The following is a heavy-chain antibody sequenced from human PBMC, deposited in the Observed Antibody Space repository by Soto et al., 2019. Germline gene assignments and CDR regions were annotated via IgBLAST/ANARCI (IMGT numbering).Heavy chain of an antibody. V-gene: IGHV3-11*01. J-gene: IGHJ3*02. CDR1: GFTFSSYA. CDR3: ARDDGGSSGRQAFDI. D-gene: IGHD6-19*01. Sequence: PGGSLRLSCAASGFTFSSYAMSWIRQAPGKGLEWVSYISSSGSTIYYADSVKGRFTISRDNAKNSLYLQMNSLRAGDTAVYYCARDDGGSSGRQAFDIWGQGTMVTVSS. CDR2: ISSSGSTI.